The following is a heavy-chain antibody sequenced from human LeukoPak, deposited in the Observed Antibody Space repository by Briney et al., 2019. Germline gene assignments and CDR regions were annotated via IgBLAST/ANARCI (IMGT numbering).Heavy chain of an antibody. CDR2: ISAYNGNT. D-gene: IGHD2-15*01. CDR3: ARDPHRWRNCSGGSCYSGFDY. J-gene: IGHJ4*02. CDR1: GYSFTGYY. Sequence: EASVKVSCKASGYSFTGYYMHWVRQAPGQGLEWMGWISAYNGNTNYAQKLQGRVTMTTDTSTSTAYMELRSLRSDDTAVYYCARDPHRWRNCSGGSCYSGFDYWGQGTLVTVSS. V-gene: IGHV1-18*04.